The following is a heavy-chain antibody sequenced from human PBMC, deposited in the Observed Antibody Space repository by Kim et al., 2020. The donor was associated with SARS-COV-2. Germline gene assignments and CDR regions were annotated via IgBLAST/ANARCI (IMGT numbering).Heavy chain of an antibody. Sequence: GESLKIFCKGSGYNFPSYWIGWVRQMPGKGLEWMGIIYPGDSDTRYSPFLQGQVSISADKSTTSAYLQWSSLKASDTALYYCTRSAGPYDYYFDYWGQGTLVTVSS. CDR2: IYPGDSDT. CDR1: GYNFPSYW. CDR3: TRSAGPYDYYFDY. J-gene: IGHJ4*02. D-gene: IGHD3-16*01. V-gene: IGHV5-51*01.